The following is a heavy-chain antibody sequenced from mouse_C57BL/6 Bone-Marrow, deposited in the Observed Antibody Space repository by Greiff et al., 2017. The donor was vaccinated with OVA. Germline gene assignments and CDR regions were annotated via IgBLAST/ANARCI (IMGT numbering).Heavy chain of an antibody. CDR3: AREENYSKMDY. J-gene: IGHJ2*01. D-gene: IGHD2-5*01. V-gene: IGHV1-82*01. CDR2: IYPGDGDT. Sequence: QVQLKESGPELVKPGASVKISCKASGYAFSSSWMNWVKQRPGKGLEWIGRIYPGDGDTNYNGKFKGKATLTADKSSSTAYMQLSSLTSEDSAVYYCAREENYSKMDYWGQGTTLTVSS. CDR1: GYAFSSSW.